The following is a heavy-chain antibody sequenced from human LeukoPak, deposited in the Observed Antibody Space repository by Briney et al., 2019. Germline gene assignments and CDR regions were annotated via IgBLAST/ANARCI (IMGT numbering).Heavy chain of an antibody. CDR2: IKQDGSEK. V-gene: IGHV3-7*04. D-gene: IGHD6-13*01. CDR1: GFTFSSYW. CDR3: ARVLLIAAAGSYNWFDP. Sequence: GGSLRLSCAASGFTFSSYWMSWVRQAPGKGLEWVANIKQDGSEKYYVDSVKGRFTISRDNAKNSLYLQMNSLRAEDTAVYYCARVLLIAAAGSYNWFDPWGQGTLVTVSS. J-gene: IGHJ5*02.